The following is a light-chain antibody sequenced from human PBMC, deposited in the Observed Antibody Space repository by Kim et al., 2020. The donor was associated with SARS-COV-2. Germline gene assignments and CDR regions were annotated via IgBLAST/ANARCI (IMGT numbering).Light chain of an antibody. J-gene: IGKJ2*01. CDR2: TAS. V-gene: IGKV3-20*01. CDR1: QLVISGT. CDR3: QHHGSFPYT. Sequence: EIVMTQSPGTLSLSPGERATLSCRANQLVISGTLAWYQQKPGQAPRLLIHTASTRVKGIPDRFVGSGSGTDFTLTITSLEPEDSAVYYCQHHGSFPYTFGPGTKVDIK.